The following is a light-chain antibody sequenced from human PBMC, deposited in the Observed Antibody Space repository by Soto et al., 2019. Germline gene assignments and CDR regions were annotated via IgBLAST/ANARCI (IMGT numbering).Light chain of an antibody. CDR3: PQYGSSPPFA. CDR2: GAS. J-gene: IGKJ3*01. Sequence: EIVLTQSPGTLSLSPGERATLSCRASQSVSSNYLAWYQQKPGQAPRLLIYGASSRATGIPDRFSGSGSGTDFTLTISSLEPEDFAVYYCPQYGSSPPFAFGPGTEVDLK. V-gene: IGKV3-20*01. CDR1: QSVSSNY.